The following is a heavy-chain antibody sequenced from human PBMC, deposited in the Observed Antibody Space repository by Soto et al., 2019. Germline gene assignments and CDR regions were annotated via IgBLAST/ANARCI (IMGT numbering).Heavy chain of an antibody. Sequence: ASVKVSCKASGYTFTSYAMNWVRQAPGQRLEWMGWINAGNGNTKYSQKFQGRVTITRDTSASTASMELSTLRSEDTAVYYCARDPGYRYGNTWGQGTLVTVSS. CDR1: GYTFTSYA. J-gene: IGHJ5*02. V-gene: IGHV1-3*01. CDR2: INAGNGNT. D-gene: IGHD5-18*01. CDR3: ARDPGYRYGNT.